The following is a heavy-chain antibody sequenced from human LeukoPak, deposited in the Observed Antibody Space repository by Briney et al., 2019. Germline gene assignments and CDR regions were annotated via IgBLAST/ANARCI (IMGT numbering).Heavy chain of an antibody. J-gene: IGHJ4*02. CDR3: ARDSEFGGFDC. CDR1: GFTFSSYG. V-gene: IGHV3-30*02. D-gene: IGHD3-10*01. Sequence: PGGSLRLSCAASGFTFSSYGMHWVRQAPGKGLEWVAFIRYDGRNKYYTDSVKGRFTISRDNSKNTLYLQMNSLRAEDTAVYYCARDSEFGGFDCWGQGTLVTVSS. CDR2: IRYDGRNK.